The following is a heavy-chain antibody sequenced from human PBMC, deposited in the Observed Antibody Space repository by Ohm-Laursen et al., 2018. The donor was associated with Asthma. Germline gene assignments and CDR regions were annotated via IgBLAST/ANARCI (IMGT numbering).Heavy chain of an antibody. CDR2: VSANSGKT. J-gene: IGHJ4*02. Sequence: SLRLSCAAPGFTFSSYSMNWVRQAPGKGLEWVAGVSANSGKTRYADSVKGRFTISRDNPKNILYLQMNSLRADDTAVYFCAKDVFAGPNVVVVTAADCWGQGTLVTVSA. D-gene: IGHD2-21*02. V-gene: IGHV3-23*01. CDR1: GFTFSSYS. CDR3: AKDVFAGPNVVVVTAADC.